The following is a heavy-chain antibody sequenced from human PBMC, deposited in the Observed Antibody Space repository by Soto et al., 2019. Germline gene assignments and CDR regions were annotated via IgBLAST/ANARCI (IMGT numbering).Heavy chain of an antibody. D-gene: IGHD3-10*01. CDR3: ARAFSGSYKPFDY. CDR2: INHSGST. Sequence: QVQLQQWGAGLLKPSETLSLTCAVYGGSFSGYYWSWIRQPPGKGLEWIGEINHSGSTNYNPSLKSRVTISVDTSKNQFSLKLSSVTAADTAVYYCARAFSGSYKPFDYWGQGTLVTVSS. CDR1: GGSFSGYY. J-gene: IGHJ4*02. V-gene: IGHV4-34*01.